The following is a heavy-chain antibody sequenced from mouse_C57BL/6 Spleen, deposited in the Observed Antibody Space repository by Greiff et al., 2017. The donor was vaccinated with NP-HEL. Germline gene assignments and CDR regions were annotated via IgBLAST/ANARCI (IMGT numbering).Heavy chain of an antibody. J-gene: IGHJ4*01. CDR1: GYTFTSYW. D-gene: IGHD1-1*01. V-gene: IGHV1-64*01. Sequence: QVQLKESGAELVKPGASVKLSCKASGYTFTSYWMHWVKQRPGQGLEWIGMIHPNSGSTNYNEKFKSKATLTVDKSSSTAYMQLSSLTSEDSAVYYCARGRSYAMDYWGQGTSVTVSS. CDR3: ARGRSYAMDY. CDR2: IHPNSGST.